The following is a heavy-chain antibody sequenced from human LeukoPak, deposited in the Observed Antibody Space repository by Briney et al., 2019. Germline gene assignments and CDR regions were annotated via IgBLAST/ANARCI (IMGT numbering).Heavy chain of an antibody. CDR1: GFTFSSYA. D-gene: IGHD4-17*01. V-gene: IGHV3-30-3*01. CDR2: ISYDGSNK. J-gene: IGHJ4*02. CDR3: ARDLSYGDSGFDY. Sequence: PGGSLRLSCAASGFTFSSYAMHWLRQAPGKGLEWVAVISYDGSNKYYADSVKGRFTISRDNSKNTLYLQMNSLRAEDTAVYYCARDLSYGDSGFDYWGQGTLVTVSS.